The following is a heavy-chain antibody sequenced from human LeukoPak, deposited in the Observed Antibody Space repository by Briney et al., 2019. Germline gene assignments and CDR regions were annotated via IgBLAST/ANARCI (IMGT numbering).Heavy chain of an antibody. CDR1: GFTFSRHW. D-gene: IGHD7-27*01. CDR2: TNSDETTI. CDR3: IRALTGRDDY. Sequence: PGGSLRLSCAASGFTFSRHWMHWVRQAPGKGLVWVSRTNSDETTIDYADSVKGRFTISRDNVKNMVYLQMNSLRAEDTAVYYCIRALTGRDDYWGQGTLVTVSS. V-gene: IGHV3-74*01. J-gene: IGHJ4*02.